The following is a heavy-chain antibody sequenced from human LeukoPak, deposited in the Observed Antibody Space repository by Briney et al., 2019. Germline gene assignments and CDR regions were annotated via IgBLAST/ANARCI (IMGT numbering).Heavy chain of an antibody. CDR3: ASDTVGRVAATDY. Sequence: GGSLRLSCAASGFTFSSYAMHWVRQAPGKGLEWVAVISYDGSNKYYADSVKGRFTISRDNSKNTLYLQMNSLRAEDTAVYYCASDTVGRVAATDYWGQGTLVTVSS. J-gene: IGHJ4*02. CDR1: GFTFSSYA. D-gene: IGHD2-15*01. V-gene: IGHV3-30-3*01. CDR2: ISYDGSNK.